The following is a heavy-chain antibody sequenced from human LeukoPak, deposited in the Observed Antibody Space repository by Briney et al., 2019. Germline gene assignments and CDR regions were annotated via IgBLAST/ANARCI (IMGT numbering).Heavy chain of an antibody. CDR2: INHSGST. CDR3: ARGRGSTVTTDWFDP. CDR1: GGSFSGYY. D-gene: IGHD4-17*01. V-gene: IGHV4-34*01. J-gene: IGHJ5*02. Sequence: SETLSLTCAVYGGSFSGYYWSWIRQPPGKGLEWIGEINHSGSTNYNPSLKSRVTISVDTSKNQFSLKLSSVTAADTAVYYCARGRGSTVTTDWFDPWGQGTLVTVSS.